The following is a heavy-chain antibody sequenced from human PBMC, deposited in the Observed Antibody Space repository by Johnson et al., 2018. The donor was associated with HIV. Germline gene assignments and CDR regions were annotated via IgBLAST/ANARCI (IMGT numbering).Heavy chain of an antibody. J-gene: IGHJ3*02. V-gene: IGHV3-20*04. Sequence: VQLVESGGSVVRPGGSLRLSCAASGFTFDDYGMSWVRQAPGKGLEWVSGINWNGGSTGYADSVKGRFTISRDNSKNTLYLQMNSLRAEDTAVYYCASWPHGSGRLGDAFDIWGQGTMVTVSS. CDR3: ASWPHGSGRLGDAFDI. CDR2: INWNGGST. CDR1: GFTFDDYG. D-gene: IGHD3-10*01.